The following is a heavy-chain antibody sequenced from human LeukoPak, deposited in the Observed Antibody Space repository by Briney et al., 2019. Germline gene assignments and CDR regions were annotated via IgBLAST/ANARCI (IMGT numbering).Heavy chain of an antibody. D-gene: IGHD3-10*01. CDR3: ARDSTYYYASGSSGPHYFDY. CDR1: GFTFSSYA. V-gene: IGHV3-30*01. CDR2: ISYDGGIT. J-gene: IGHJ4*02. Sequence: PGGSLRLSCAASGFTFSSYAMHWVRQAPGKGLERVAVISYDGGITNYADSVKGRFTISRDNSKNTLYLQLNSLRAEDAAVYYCARDSTYYYASGSSGPHYFDYWGQGTLVTVSS.